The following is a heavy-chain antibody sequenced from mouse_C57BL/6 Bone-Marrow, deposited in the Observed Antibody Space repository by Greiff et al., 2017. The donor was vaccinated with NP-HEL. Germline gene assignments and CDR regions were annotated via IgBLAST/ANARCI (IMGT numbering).Heavy chain of an antibody. V-gene: IGHV7-3*01. D-gene: IGHD2-14*01. J-gene: IGHJ1*03. CDR1: GFTFTDYY. Sequence: EVKLMESGGGLVQPGGSLSLSCAASGFTFTDYYMSWVRQPPGKALEWLGFIRNKANGYTTEYSASVKGRFTISRDNSQSILYLQMNALRAEDSATYYCARYPYRGYFDVWGTGTTVTVSS. CDR3: ARYPYRGYFDV. CDR2: IRNKANGYTT.